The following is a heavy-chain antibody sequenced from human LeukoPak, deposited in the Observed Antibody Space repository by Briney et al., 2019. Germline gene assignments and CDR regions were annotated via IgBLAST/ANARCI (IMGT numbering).Heavy chain of an antibody. CDR3: ARARLPFGEHYYYYGMDV. CDR2: INWNGGST. J-gene: IGHJ6*02. V-gene: IGHV3-20*01. D-gene: IGHD4-17*01. CDR1: GFTFSSYA. Sequence: GGSLRLSCAASGFTFSSYAMSWVRQAPGKGLEWVSGINWNGGSTGYADSVKGRFTISRDNAKNSLYLQMNSLRAEDTALYHCARARLPFGEHYYYYGMDVWGQGTTVTVSS.